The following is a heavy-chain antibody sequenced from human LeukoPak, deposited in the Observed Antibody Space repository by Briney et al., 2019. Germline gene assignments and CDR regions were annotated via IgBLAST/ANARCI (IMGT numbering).Heavy chain of an antibody. CDR2: ISGSGGST. V-gene: IGHV3-23*01. CDR3: AKDYDFWSGYSDY. CDR1: GFTFSSYA. Sequence: GGSLRLSCAASGFTFSSYAMSWVRQAPRKGLEWVSAISGSGGSTYYADSVKGRFTISRDNSKNTLYLQMNSLRAEDTAVYYCAKDYDFWSGYSDYWGQGTLVTVSS. D-gene: IGHD3-3*01. J-gene: IGHJ4*02.